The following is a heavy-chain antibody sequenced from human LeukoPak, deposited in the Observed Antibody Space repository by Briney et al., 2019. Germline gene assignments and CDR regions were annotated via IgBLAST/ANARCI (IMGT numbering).Heavy chain of an antibody. CDR1: GFTFSNYW. CDR3: ASLTSTSPDDY. V-gene: IGHV3-74*01. CDR2: ISSDGSSR. J-gene: IGHJ4*02. D-gene: IGHD2-2*01. Sequence: AGGSLRLSCEASGFTFSNYWMHWVRQAPGKGLVWVSRISSDGSSRRYADSVRGRFTISRDNAKNTVDLQMNSLRAEDTAVYYCASLTSTSPDDYWGQGALVTVSS.